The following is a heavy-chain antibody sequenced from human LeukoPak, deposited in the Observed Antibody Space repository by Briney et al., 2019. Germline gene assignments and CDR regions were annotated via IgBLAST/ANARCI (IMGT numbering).Heavy chain of an antibody. CDR3: ARGPGGSYSDAFDI. Sequence: GGSLRLSCAASGFTVSSNYMSWVRQAPGKGLEWVSVIYSGGSTYYADSVKGRFTISRDNSKNTLYLQMNGLRAEDTAVYYCARGPGGSYSDAFDIWGQGTMVTVSS. J-gene: IGHJ3*02. D-gene: IGHD1-26*01. CDR2: IYSGGST. V-gene: IGHV3-53*01. CDR1: GFTVSSNY.